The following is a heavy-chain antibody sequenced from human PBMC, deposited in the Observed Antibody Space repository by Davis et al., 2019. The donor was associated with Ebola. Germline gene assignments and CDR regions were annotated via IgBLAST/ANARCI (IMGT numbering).Heavy chain of an antibody. CDR3: ARGKVWSGYSFDY. D-gene: IGHD3-3*01. CDR2: IFHSGIT. CDR1: GGSISSGGYF. J-gene: IGHJ4*02. Sequence: SETLSLTCTVSGGSISSGGYFWNWIRQPPGKGLEWIGYIFHSGITSYKPSLQSRLTMSVDKSRNEFSLKLSSVTAADTAVYYCARGKVWSGYSFDYWGQGTLVTVSS. V-gene: IGHV4-30-2*01.